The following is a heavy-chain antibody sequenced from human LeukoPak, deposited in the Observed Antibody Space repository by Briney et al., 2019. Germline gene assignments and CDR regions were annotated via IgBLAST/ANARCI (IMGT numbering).Heavy chain of an antibody. Sequence: SETLSLTCTVSGGSISSYYWSWIRQPAGKGLEWIGRIYTSGSANYNPSLKSRVTMSVDTSKNQFSLKLSSVTAADTAVYYCARDIRSHRGSYYRGAFDIWGQGTMVTVSS. V-gene: IGHV4-4*07. CDR1: GGSISSYY. CDR3: ARDIRSHRGSYYRGAFDI. CDR2: IYTSGSA. D-gene: IGHD1-26*01. J-gene: IGHJ3*02.